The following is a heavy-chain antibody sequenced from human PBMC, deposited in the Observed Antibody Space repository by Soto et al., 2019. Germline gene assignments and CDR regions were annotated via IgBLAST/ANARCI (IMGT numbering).Heavy chain of an antibody. Sequence: PLSLTCSVAGGSISSGGYSWSWIRQPPGKGLEWIGYIYHSGSTYYNPSLKSRVTISVDRSKNQFSLKLSSVTAADTAVYYCARAQLGFGELCCLDPWGQGTLVTGYS. V-gene: IGHV4-30-2*01. CDR3: ARAQLGFGELCCLDP. D-gene: IGHD3-10*01. CDR2: IYHSGST. CDR1: GGSISSGGYS. J-gene: IGHJ5*02.